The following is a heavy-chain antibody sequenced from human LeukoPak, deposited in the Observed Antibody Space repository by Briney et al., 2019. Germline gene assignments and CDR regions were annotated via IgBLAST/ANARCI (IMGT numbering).Heavy chain of an antibody. V-gene: IGHV4-39*01. CDR2: IYYSGST. J-gene: IGHJ2*01. D-gene: IGHD3-16*01. CDR3: ARRTSYWYFDL. CDR1: GGSISSYY. Sequence: SETLSLTCTVSGGSISSYYWGWIRQPPGKGLEWIGTIYYSGSTYYNPSLKSRVTISIDTSKNHFSLKLTSVTAADTAVYYCARRTSYWYFDLWGRGTLVTVSS.